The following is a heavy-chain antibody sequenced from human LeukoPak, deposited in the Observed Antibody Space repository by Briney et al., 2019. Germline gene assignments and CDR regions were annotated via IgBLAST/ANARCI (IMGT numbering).Heavy chain of an antibody. CDR1: GFTFSSYW. CDR2: IKQDGSEK. Sequence: GGSLRLSCAASGFTFSSYWMSWVRQAPGKGLEWVANIKQDGSEKYYVDSVKGRFTISRDNAKDSLYLQMNSLRDEDTTVYYCARSVVVPAAIAYYYYGMDVWGQGTTVTVSS. CDR3: ARSVVVPAAIAYYYYGMDV. J-gene: IGHJ6*02. D-gene: IGHD2-2*02. V-gene: IGHV3-7*01.